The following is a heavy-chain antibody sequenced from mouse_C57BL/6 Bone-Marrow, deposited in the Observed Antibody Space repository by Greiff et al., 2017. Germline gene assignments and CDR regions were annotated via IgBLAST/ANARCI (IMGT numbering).Heavy chain of an antibody. CDR3: AYYGSRYFDV. D-gene: IGHD1-1*01. CDR2: IDPASGNT. Sequence: EVQLQQSVAELVRPGASVKLSCTASGFNIKNTYMPWVKQRPEQGLEWIGRIDPASGNTKYAPKFQGKATITADTSSNTAYLQLSSLTSEDTAIYYCAYYGSRYFDVWGKGTTVTVSS. CDR1: GFNIKNTY. J-gene: IGHJ1*03. V-gene: IGHV14-3*01.